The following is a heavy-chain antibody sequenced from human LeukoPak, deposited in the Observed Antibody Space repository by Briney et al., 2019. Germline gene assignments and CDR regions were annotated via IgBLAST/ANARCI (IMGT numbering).Heavy chain of an antibody. CDR1: AGSISSGDYY. Sequence: SQTLSLTCTVSAGSISSGDYYWSWICQPPGKGLEWIGYIYYSGSTYYNPSLKSRVTISVDTSKNQFSLKLSSVTAADTAVYYCARYCSSTSCYLFDYWGQGTLVTVSS. CDR2: IYYSGST. V-gene: IGHV4-30-4*08. D-gene: IGHD2-2*01. J-gene: IGHJ4*02. CDR3: ARYCSSTSCYLFDY.